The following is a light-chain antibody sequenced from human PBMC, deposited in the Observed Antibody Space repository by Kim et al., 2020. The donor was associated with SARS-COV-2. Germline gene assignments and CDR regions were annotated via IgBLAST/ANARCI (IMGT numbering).Light chain of an antibody. CDR2: SAS. CDR3: QQTYTTVLT. CDR1: QSVTTY. J-gene: IGKJ4*01. V-gene: IGKV1-39*01. Sequence: DIQMTQSPSSLSASVGDRVTITCRASQSVTTYLNWYRQKPGKAPNLLIYSASHLHSGVPSRFSGSGSGTDFTLTISSLQPEDFGTYYCQQTYTTVLTFGGGTKVDIK.